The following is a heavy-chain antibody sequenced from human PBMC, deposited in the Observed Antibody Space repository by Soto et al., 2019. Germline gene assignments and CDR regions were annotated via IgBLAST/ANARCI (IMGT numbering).Heavy chain of an antibody. CDR3: ARGLLLQQWLEYYFDY. V-gene: IGHV4-59*01. D-gene: IGHD6-19*01. CDR2: IYYSGST. J-gene: IGHJ4*02. CDR1: GGSISNYY. Sequence: PSQTLSLTYTVSGGSISNYYWSWIRQPPGKGLEWIGYIYYSGSTNYNPSLKSRVTISVDTSKNQFSLKLSSVTAADTAVYYCARGLLLQQWLEYYFDYWGQGTLVTVSS.